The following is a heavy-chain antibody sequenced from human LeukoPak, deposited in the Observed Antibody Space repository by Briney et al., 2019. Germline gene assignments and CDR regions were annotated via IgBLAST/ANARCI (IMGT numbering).Heavy chain of an antibody. D-gene: IGHD3-3*01. Sequence: PGGSLRLSCAASGFSFRIYGMNWVRQAPGKGLEWVSFVSSSSSSIHYADSVKGRFTISRDNAKNSLYLQMNSLRAEDTAVYYCARGGSGDYSLFEYWGQGTLGTVFS. J-gene: IGHJ4*02. CDR3: ARGGSGDYSLFEY. V-gene: IGHV3-48*04. CDR2: VSSSSSSI. CDR1: GFSFRIYG.